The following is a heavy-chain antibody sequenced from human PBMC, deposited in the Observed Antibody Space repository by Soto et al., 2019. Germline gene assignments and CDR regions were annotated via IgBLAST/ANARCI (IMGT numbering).Heavy chain of an antibody. Sequence: QVQLQESGPGLVKPSETLSLTCTVSGGSVSSGSYYWSWIRQPPGKGLEWIGYIYYSGSTNYNPSLKSRVTISVDTSKNQFSLKLSSVTAADTAVYYCARGWILYQGIGRFDPWGQGTLVTVSS. CDR3: ARGWILYQGIGRFDP. CDR2: IYYSGST. D-gene: IGHD2-2*03. CDR1: GGSVSSGSYY. V-gene: IGHV4-61*01. J-gene: IGHJ5*02.